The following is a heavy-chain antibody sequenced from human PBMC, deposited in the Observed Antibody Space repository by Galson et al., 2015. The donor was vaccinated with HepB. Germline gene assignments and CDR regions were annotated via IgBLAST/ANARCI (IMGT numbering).Heavy chain of an antibody. CDR3: ARVDGDALHHDY. Sequence: TLSLTCTVSGGSITSGDYYWSWVRQPPGKGLEWIGYVYYSGHTYNNPSLKSRVTISVDTSMNQFSLKLSSVSAADTAVYYCARVDGDALHHDYWGQGTLVTVSS. CDR2: VYYSGHT. D-gene: IGHD2-2*01. J-gene: IGHJ4*02. CDR1: GGSITSGDYY. V-gene: IGHV4-30-4*01.